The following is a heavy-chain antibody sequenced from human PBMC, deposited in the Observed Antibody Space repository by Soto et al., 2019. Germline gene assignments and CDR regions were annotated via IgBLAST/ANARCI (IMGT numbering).Heavy chain of an antibody. CDR3: ARDFRDEQLVQDYYYYGMDV. J-gene: IGHJ6*02. Sequence: SQTLSLTCAISGDSVSSNSAAWNWIRQSQSRGLEWLGRTYYRSKWYNEYAVSVKSRLTINPDTSKNQFSLQLNSVTPEDTAVYYCARDFRDEQLVQDYYYYGMDVWGQGTTVTVSS. CDR2: TYYRSKWYN. V-gene: IGHV6-1*01. D-gene: IGHD6-13*01. CDR1: GDSVSSNSAA.